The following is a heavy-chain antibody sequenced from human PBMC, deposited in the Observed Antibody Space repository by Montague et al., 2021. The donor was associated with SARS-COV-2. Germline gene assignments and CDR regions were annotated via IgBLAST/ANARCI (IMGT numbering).Heavy chain of an antibody. V-gene: IGHV4-38-2*02. CDR3: ARSGVGIFDFSYFDS. J-gene: IGHJ4*02. CDR2: RYQNGAT. Sequence: ETLSLTCSVSGFSISSGYYWGWIRQTPGKGLEWIGSRYQNGATYYSPSLKRPVAILLDTSKNQFSLSLTSVTAADTAVYYCARSGVGIFDFSYFDSWGQGSLVIVSS. D-gene: IGHD3-3*01. CDR1: GFSISSGYY.